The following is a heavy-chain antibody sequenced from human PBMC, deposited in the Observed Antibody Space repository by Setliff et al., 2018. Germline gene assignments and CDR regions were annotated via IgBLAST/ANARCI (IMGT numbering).Heavy chain of an antibody. CDR3: AADPYYYDSSGSYPSFDY. J-gene: IGHJ4*02. Sequence: SVKVSCKASGFTFTSSAMQWVRQARGQRLEWIGWIVVGSGNTNYAQKFQERVTITRDMSTSTAYMELSSLRSEDTAVYYCAADPYYYDSSGSYPSFDYWGQGALVTSPQ. D-gene: IGHD3-22*01. CDR1: GFTFTSSA. CDR2: IVVGSGNT. V-gene: IGHV1-58*02.